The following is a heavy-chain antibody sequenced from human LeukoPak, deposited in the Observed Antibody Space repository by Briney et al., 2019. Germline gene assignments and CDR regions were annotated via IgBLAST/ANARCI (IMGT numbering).Heavy chain of an antibody. Sequence: GGSLRLSCAASGLTFSKYWMLWVRQAPGKGVESVSRINTDGTVTTYADSVKGRFTVSRDNADNTMFLQMNSVRDEDTAVYYCATKQWLAPPPDSWGQGTPVTVSS. CDR3: ATKQWLAPPPDS. CDR1: GLTFSKYW. V-gene: IGHV3-74*01. CDR2: INTDGTVT. D-gene: IGHD6-19*01. J-gene: IGHJ4*02.